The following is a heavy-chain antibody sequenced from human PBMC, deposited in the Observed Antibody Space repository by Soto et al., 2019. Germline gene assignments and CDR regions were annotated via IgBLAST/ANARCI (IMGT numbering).Heavy chain of an antibody. CDR2: VYFSGST. D-gene: IGHD6-25*01. Sequence: SETLSLTCTISGGSISSYYWSWIRQTPGKGLEWIGYVYFSGSTNYNPSLKSRVLISIDTSRNQFSLKLNSVTAADTALYFCTRAARFPRSWFDPWGQGTQVTVSS. V-gene: IGHV4-59*12. CDR1: GGSISSYY. CDR3: TRAARFPRSWFDP. J-gene: IGHJ5*02.